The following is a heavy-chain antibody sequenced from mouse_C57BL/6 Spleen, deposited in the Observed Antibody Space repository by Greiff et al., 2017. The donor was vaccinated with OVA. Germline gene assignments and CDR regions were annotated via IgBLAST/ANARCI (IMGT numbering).Heavy chain of an antibody. V-gene: IGHV1-15*01. CDR2: IDPETGGT. Sequence: VQLQESGAELVRPGASVTLSCKASGYTFTDYEMHWVKQTPVHGLEWIGAIDPETGGTAYNQKFKGKAILTADKSSSTAYMELRSLTSEDSAVYYCTKGGLSYYAMDYWGQGTSVTVSS. CDR1: GYTFTDYE. J-gene: IGHJ4*01. CDR3: TKGGLSYYAMDY.